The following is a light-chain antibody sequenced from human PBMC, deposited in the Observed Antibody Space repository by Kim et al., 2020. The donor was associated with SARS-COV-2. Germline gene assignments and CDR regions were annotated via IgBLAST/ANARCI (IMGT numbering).Light chain of an antibody. V-gene: IGLV1-40*01. CDR1: SSNIGAGYD. Sequence: QSVLTQPPSVSGAPGQRVTISCTWSSSNIGAGYDVHWYQQLPGTAPKLLIYGNNNRPSGVPDRFSGSKSGTSASLAITGLQAEDEADYYCQSYDSSLSGVFGGGTKLTVL. J-gene: IGLJ3*02. CDR2: GNN. CDR3: QSYDSSLSGV.